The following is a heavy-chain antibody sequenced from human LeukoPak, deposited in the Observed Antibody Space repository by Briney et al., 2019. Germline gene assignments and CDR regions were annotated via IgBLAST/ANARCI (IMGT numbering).Heavy chain of an antibody. J-gene: IGHJ4*02. Sequence: PSETLSLTCTVSGGSISSYYWSWIRQPPGKGLEWIGYIYYSGSTNYNPSLKSRVTISVDTSKNQFSLKLSSVTAADTAVYYCARALGRRLRYYFDYWGQGTLVTVSS. CDR3: ARALGRRLRYYFDY. CDR2: IYYSGST. D-gene: IGHD2-21*02. V-gene: IGHV4-59*01. CDR1: GGSISSYY.